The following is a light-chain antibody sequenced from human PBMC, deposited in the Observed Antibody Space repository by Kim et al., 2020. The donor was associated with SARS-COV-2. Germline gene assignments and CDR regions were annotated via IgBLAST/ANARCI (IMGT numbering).Light chain of an antibody. CDR3: LLYFGGYWV. J-gene: IGLJ3*02. CDR2: SAS. Sequence: PGGTGTLTCATSTGAVTSGYFPNWFQQKPGLAPRALIYSASNKYSWAPARFSDSLLGGKAALTLSGVQPEDEAVYYCLLYFGGYWVFGGGTQLTV. V-gene: IGLV7-43*01. CDR1: TGAVTSGYF.